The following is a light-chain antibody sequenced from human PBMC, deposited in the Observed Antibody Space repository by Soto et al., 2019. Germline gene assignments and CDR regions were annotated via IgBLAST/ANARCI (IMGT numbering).Light chain of an antibody. J-gene: IGLJ2*01. CDR1: SSDVGGYNY. CDR3: SSYAGSNNVV. CDR2: EVS. V-gene: IGLV2-8*01. Sequence: QLVLTQPPSASGSPGQSVTISCTGTSSDVGGYNYVSWYQQHPGKAPKLMIYEVSKRPSGVPDRFSGSKSGNTASLTVSGLQAEDEADYYCSSYAGSNNVVFGGETKLTVL.